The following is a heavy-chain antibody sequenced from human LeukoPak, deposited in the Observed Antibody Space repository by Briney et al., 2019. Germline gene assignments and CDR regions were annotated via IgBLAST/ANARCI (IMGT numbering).Heavy chain of an antibody. V-gene: IGHV3-48*01. CDR2: ISSSSSTI. D-gene: IGHD5-12*01. J-gene: IGHJ4*02. Sequence: GGSLRLSCAASGFTFSSYSMNWVRQAPGKGLEWVSYISSSSSTIYYADSVKGRFTISRDNAKNSLYLQMNSLRAEDTAVYYCARARYSGYIGSYFDYWGQGTLVTVSS. CDR3: ARARYSGYIGSYFDY. CDR1: GFTFSSYS.